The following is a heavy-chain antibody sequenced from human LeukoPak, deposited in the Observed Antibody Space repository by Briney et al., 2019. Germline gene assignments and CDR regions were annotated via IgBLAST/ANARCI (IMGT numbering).Heavy chain of an antibody. CDR3: ARDGWYYDSSGYHAPFDY. CDR1: GGSISSSKYY. J-gene: IGHJ4*02. CDR2: ISSSSSNI. V-gene: IGHV3-21*04. D-gene: IGHD3-22*01. Sequence: ETLSLTCTVSGGSISSSKYYWGWVRQAPGKGLEWVSSISSSSSNIYYADSVKGRFTISRDNAKNSLYLQMNSLRVEDTAVYYCARDGWYYDSSGYHAPFDYWGQGTLVTVSS.